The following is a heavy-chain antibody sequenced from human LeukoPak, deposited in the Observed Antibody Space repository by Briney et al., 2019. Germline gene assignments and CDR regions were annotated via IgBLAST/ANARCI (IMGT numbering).Heavy chain of an antibody. J-gene: IGHJ4*02. CDR1: GGSFSGYY. CDR2: INHSEST. V-gene: IGHV4-34*01. D-gene: IGHD3-3*01. Sequence: SETLSLTCAVYGGSFSGYYWSWLRQPPGKGLEWIGEINHSESTNYNPSLKSRVTISVDTSKNQFSLKLSSVTAADTAVYYCARGFHYDFWSGYYPTPYYFDYWGQGTLVTVSS. CDR3: ARGFHYDFWSGYYPTPYYFDY.